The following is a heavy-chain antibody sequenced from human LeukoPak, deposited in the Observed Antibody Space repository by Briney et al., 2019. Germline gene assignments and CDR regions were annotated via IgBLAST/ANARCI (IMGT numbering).Heavy chain of an antibody. V-gene: IGHV3-11*01. J-gene: IGHJ4*02. CDR1: GFTFSDYY. D-gene: IGHD1-26*01. CDR2: ISSSGSTI. CDR3: ARESGRSYYFDY. Sequence: GGSLRLSCAASGFTFSDYYMSWVRQAPGKGREWVSYISSSGSTIYYADSVKGRFTISTHNAKNSLYLQMNSLRAEDTAVYYCARESGRSYYFDYWGQGTLVTVSS.